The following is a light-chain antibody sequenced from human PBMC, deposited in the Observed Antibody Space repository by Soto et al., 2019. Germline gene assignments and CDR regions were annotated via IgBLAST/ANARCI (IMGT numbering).Light chain of an antibody. CDR2: GAS. V-gene: IGKV3-20*01. Sequence: EIVMTQSPATLSVSPGERATLSCRASQSVTTNLAWYQQKLGQAPRLLIYGASSRATGIPDRFSGSGSGTDFTLTISRLEPEDFAVYYCQQYGSLSFGGGTKVDIK. J-gene: IGKJ4*01. CDR3: QQYGSLS. CDR1: QSVTTN.